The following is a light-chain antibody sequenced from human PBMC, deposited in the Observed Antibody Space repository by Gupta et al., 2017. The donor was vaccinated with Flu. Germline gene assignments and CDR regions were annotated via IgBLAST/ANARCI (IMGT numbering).Light chain of an antibody. V-gene: IGLV2-8*01. CDR1: SSDIGYYNY. J-gene: IGLJ1*01. Sequence: TLSCTGSSSDIGYYNYVSWFQQHPGKAPKLLLYEVSNRPSGVPARFSGSQSGNTASLTVSGLQAEDEADYYCSSFADSRYVFGAGTTVTVL. CDR3: SSFADSRYV. CDR2: EVS.